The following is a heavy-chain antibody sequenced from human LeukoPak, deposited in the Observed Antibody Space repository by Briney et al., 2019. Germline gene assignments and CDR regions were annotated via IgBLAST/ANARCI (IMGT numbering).Heavy chain of an antibody. V-gene: IGHV3-7*01. CDR2: VKQDGSEK. CDR3: ARCRALGNYDDYGDY. CDR1: GFTFSSYW. Sequence: GGSLRLSCAASGFTFSSYWMSWVRQAPGKGLEWVANVKQDGSEKYYVDSVKGRFTISRDNAKNSLYLQMNSLRAEDTAVYYCARCRALGNYDDYGDYWGQGTLVTVSS. D-gene: IGHD4-11*01. J-gene: IGHJ4*02.